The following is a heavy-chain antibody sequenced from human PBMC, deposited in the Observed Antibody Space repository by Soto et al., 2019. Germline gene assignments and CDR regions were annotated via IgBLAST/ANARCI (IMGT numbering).Heavy chain of an antibody. Sequence: QVQLQESGPGLVKPSETLSLTCTVSGGSISSYYWSWIRQPPGKGLEWIGYIYYSGSTNYNPSLTSRVTXXVXTXXNQLPLKLNSMTASDTAVYYCARHNYGSGSTYFDYWGPGTLVTVSS. CDR3: ARHNYGSGSTYFDY. D-gene: IGHD3-10*01. CDR2: IYYSGST. CDR1: GGSISSYY. J-gene: IGHJ4*02. V-gene: IGHV4-59*08.